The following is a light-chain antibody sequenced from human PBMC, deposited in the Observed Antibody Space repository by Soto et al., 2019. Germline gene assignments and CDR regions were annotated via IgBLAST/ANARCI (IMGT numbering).Light chain of an antibody. J-gene: IGKJ4*01. CDR2: PAS. V-gene: IGKV1-8*01. CDR3: HQYYSYPLT. Sequence: AIRMTQSPSSFSASTGDRVTITCRASQGISSYLAWYQQKPGKAPKLLIYPASTLQSGVPSRFSGSGSGTDFTLTISCLQAEDFATYYCHQYYSYPLTFGGGTKVEIK. CDR1: QGISSY.